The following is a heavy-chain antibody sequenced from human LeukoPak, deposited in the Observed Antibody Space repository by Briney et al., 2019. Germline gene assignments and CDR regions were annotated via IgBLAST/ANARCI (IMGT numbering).Heavy chain of an antibody. CDR1: GGSISSYY. J-gene: IGHJ6*03. V-gene: IGHV4-59*01. D-gene: IGHD6-19*01. Sequence: SETLSLTCTVSGGSISSYYWSWIRQPPGKGLEWIGYIYYSGSTNYNPSLKSRVTISVDTSKNQFSLKLSSVTAADTAVYYCARDSSGWDLYYYYYMDVWGKGTTVTVSS. CDR2: IYYSGST. CDR3: ARDSSGWDLYYYYYMDV.